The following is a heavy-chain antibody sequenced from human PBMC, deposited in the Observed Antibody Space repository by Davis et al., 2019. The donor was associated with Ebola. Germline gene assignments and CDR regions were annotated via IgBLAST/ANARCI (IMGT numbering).Heavy chain of an antibody. CDR2: IYPGDSDT. Sequence: KVSCKGSGYSFTSYWIGWVRQMPGKGLEWMGIIYPGDSDTIYNPSFQGQVTMSADKSINTAYLQWSSLKASDTAIYYCSRAVAGTLDFDYWGQGTLVTVSS. J-gene: IGHJ4*02. CDR3: SRAVAGTLDFDY. D-gene: IGHD6-19*01. V-gene: IGHV5-51*01. CDR1: GYSFTSYW.